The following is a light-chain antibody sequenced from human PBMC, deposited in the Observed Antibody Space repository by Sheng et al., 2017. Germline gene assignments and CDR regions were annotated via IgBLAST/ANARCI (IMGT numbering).Light chain of an antibody. CDR2: KAS. V-gene: IGKV1-5*03. CDR1: QSISSW. J-gene: IGKJ2*01. CDR3: QQYNSYQYT. Sequence: DIQMTQSPSTLSASVGDRVTITCRASQSISSWLAWYQQKPGKAPKXLIYKASSLESGVPSRFSGSGSGTEFTLTISSLQPDDFATYYCQQYNSYQYTFGPGDQAGDQT.